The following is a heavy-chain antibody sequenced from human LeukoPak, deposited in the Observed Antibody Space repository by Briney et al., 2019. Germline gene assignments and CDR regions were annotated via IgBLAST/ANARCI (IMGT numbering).Heavy chain of an antibody. CDR3: TSMGIVLLWFGECDY. CDR2: IRSKAYGGTT. Sequence: GRSLRLSCIASGFTLGDYAMRWVRQAPGKGLEWVGFIRSKAYGGTTEYAASVKGRFTISRDDSKSIAYLQMNSLKTEDTAVYYCTSMGIVLLWFGECDYWGQGTLVTVSS. V-gene: IGHV3-49*04. CDR1: GFTLGDYA. J-gene: IGHJ4*02. D-gene: IGHD3-10*01.